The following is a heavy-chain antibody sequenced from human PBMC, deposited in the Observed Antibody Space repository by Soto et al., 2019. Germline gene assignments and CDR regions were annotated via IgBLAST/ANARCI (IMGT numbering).Heavy chain of an antibody. CDR1: GGSISSYY. D-gene: IGHD3-10*01. V-gene: IGHV4-59*08. Sequence: SETLSLTCTVSGGSISSYYWSWIRQPPGKGLEWIGYIYYSGSTNYNPSLKSRVTISVDTSKNQFSLKLSSVTAADTAVYYCARLVVVRGVNLIYCYYYMDVWGKGTTVTVSS. CDR2: IYYSGST. J-gene: IGHJ6*03. CDR3: ARLVVVRGVNLIYCYYYMDV.